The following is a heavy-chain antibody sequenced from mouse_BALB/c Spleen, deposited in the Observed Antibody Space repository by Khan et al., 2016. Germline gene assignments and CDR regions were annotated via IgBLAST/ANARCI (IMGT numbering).Heavy chain of an antibody. CDR1: GYSITSDYA. J-gene: IGHJ3*01. CDR3: ARGGGNYRGCAY. V-gene: IGHV3-2*02. CDR2: ISYSGST. D-gene: IGHD2-1*01. Sequence: EVQLQESGPGLVKPSQSLSLTCTVTGYSITSDYAWNWIRQFPGNKLEWMGYISYSGSTSYNPSLKSRISITRDTSKNQFFLQLNSVTTEDTATYYCARGGGNYRGCAYWGQGTLVTVSA.